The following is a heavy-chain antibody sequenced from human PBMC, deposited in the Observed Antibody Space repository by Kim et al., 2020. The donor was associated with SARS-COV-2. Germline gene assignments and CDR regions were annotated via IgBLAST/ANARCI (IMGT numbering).Heavy chain of an antibody. CDR2: ISYDGSNK. CDR3: AKEGFEYSSSSAFDY. D-gene: IGHD6-6*01. Sequence: GGSLRLSCAASGFTFSSYGMHWVRQAPGKGLEWVAVISYDGSNKYYADSVKGRFTISRDNSKNTLYLQMNSLRAEDTAVYYCAKEGFEYSSSSAFDYWG. J-gene: IGHJ4*01. V-gene: IGHV3-30*18. CDR1: GFTFSSYG.